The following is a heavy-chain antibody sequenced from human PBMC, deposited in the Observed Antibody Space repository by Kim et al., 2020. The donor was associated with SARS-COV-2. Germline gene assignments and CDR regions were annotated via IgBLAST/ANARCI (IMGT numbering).Heavy chain of an antibody. CDR1: GFTFDDYA. V-gene: IGHV3-43*02. CDR3: AKDISGYSGYDFDYYYYGMDV. D-gene: IGHD5-12*01. Sequence: GGSLRLSCAASGFTFDDYAMHWVRQAPGKGLEWVSLISGDGGSTYYADSVKGRFTISRDNSKNSLYLQMNSLRTEDTALYYCAKDISGYSGYDFDYYYYGMDVWGHGTPVTVSS. CDR2: ISGDGGST. J-gene: IGHJ6*02.